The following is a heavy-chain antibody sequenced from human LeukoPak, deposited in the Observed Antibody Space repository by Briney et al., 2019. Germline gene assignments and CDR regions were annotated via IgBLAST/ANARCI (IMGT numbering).Heavy chain of an antibody. Sequence: ASVKISCKASGYTFTAYYMHWVRQAPGQGLEWMGWINPNSGGTNYAQKFQGRVTMTRDTSASTAYMELSSLRSEDTAVYYCARENEEYSFDYWGQGTLVTVSS. CDR2: INPNSGGT. CDR1: GYTFTAYY. CDR3: ARENEEYSFDY. J-gene: IGHJ4*02. V-gene: IGHV1-2*02. D-gene: IGHD6-6*01.